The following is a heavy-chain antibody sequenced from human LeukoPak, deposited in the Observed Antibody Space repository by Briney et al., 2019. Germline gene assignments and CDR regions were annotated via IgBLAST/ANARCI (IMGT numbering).Heavy chain of an antibody. Sequence: GGSLRLSCAASGFPLSSYSINWVRQAPGKGLEWVSYISSSGSAIYYVDSVKGRFTASRDNAKNSLFLQMNSPRAEDTAVYYCVRVKGSCFDYWGQGALVTVSS. CDR3: VRVKGSCFDY. CDR2: ISSSGSAI. CDR1: GFPLSSYS. V-gene: IGHV3-48*01. D-gene: IGHD2-15*01. J-gene: IGHJ4*02.